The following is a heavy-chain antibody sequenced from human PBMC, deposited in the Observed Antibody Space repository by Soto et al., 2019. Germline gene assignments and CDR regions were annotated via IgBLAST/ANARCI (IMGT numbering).Heavy chain of an antibody. V-gene: IGHV4-31*03. Sequence: SETLSLTCTVSGGSISSGGYYWSWIRQHPGKGLEWIGYIYYSGSTYYNPSLKSRVTISVDTSKNQFSLKLSSVTAADPAVYYCARDQHAYYYDSSGFDAFDIWGQGTMVTVSS. CDR2: IYYSGST. CDR1: GGSISSGGYY. D-gene: IGHD3-22*01. J-gene: IGHJ3*02. CDR3: ARDQHAYYYDSSGFDAFDI.